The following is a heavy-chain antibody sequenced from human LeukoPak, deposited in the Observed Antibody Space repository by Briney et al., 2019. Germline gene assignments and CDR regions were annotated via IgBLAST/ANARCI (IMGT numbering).Heavy chain of an antibody. CDR3: ARGDHYDILTGYQTPSHLSDY. Sequence: ASVKVSCKASGYTFTAYYVHWVRQAPGQGLEWMGWINPNSGGTNYAQKFQGRVTMTRDTSISTAYMELSRLRSGDTAVYYCARGDHYDILTGYQTPSHLSDYWGQGTLVTVSS. V-gene: IGHV1-2*02. J-gene: IGHJ4*02. D-gene: IGHD3-9*01. CDR1: GYTFTAYY. CDR2: INPNSGGT.